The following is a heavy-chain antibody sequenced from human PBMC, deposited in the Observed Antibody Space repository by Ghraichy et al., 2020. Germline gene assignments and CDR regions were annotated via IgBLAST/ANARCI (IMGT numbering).Heavy chain of an antibody. V-gene: IGHV4-34*01. J-gene: IGHJ4*02. CDR1: GGSFSGYY. CDR2: INHSGST. D-gene: IGHD6-13*01. Sequence: SETLSLTCAVYGGSFSGYYWSWIRQPPGKGLEWIGEINHSGSTNYNPSLKSRVTISVDTSKNQFSLKLSSVTAADTAVYYCARGRRSIALLDYWGQGTLVTVSS. CDR3: ARGRRSIALLDY.